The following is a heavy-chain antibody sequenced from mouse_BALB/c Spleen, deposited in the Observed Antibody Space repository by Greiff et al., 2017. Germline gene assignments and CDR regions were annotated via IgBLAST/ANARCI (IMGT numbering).Heavy chain of an antibody. CDR3: ARNGDGRMDY. D-gene: IGHD2-3*01. J-gene: IGHJ4*01. CDR2: IWGGGST. Sequence: QVQLKQSGPGLVQPSQSLSITCTASGFSLTSYGVHWVRQSPGKGLEWLGVIWGGGSTDYNAAFISRLSTSKDNSKCQVFFKMNSLQADDTAIYYCARNGDGRMDYWGQGTSVTVSS. CDR1: GFSLTSYG. V-gene: IGHV2-4-1*01.